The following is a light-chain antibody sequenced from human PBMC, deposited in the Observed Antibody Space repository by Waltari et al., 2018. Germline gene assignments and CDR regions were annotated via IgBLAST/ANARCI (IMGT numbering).Light chain of an antibody. V-gene: IGLV2-8*01. J-gene: IGLJ2*01. CDR3: SSYAGSNNLGV. CDR2: EVS. Sequence: QYALTQPPSASGSPGPSAPISCTGPSSDVGGYTYAPWYQQHPGKLPKLMIYEVSKRPSGVPDRFSGSKSGNTASLTVSGLQAEDEADYYCSSYAGSNNLGVFGGGTKLTVL. CDR1: SSDVGGYTY.